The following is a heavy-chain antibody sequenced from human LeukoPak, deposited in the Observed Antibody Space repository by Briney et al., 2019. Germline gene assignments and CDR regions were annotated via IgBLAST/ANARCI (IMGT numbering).Heavy chain of an antibody. Sequence: ASVKASCKASGYTFTSYGISWVRQAPGQGLEWMGWISAYNGNTNYAQKLQGRVTMSTDTSTSTAYMELRSLRSDDTAVYYCARDSTTCYTGCYYYYYMDVWGKGTTVTVSS. D-gene: IGHD2-2*02. CDR3: ARDSTTCYTGCYYYYYMDV. CDR1: GYTFTSYG. CDR2: ISAYNGNT. V-gene: IGHV1-18*01. J-gene: IGHJ6*03.